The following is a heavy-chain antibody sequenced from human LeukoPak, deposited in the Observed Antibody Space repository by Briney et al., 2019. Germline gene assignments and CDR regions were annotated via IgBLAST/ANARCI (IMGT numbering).Heavy chain of an antibody. V-gene: IGHV4-34*01. CDR3: ARLPLYYVNAFDI. D-gene: IGHD3-22*01. CDR2: INHSGST. Sequence: KPSETLSLTCAVYGGSFSGYYWSWIRQPPGKGLEWIGEINHSGSTNYNPSLKSRVTISVDTSKNQFSLKLSSVTAADTAVYYCARLPLYYVNAFDIWGQGTMVTVSS. CDR1: GGSFSGYY. J-gene: IGHJ3*02.